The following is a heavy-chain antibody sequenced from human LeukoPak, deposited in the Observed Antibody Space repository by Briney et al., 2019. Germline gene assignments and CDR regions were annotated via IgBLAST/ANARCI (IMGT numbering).Heavy chain of an antibody. Sequence: SGGSLRLSCAASGFTFSSYAMHWVRQAPGKGLEWVAVISYDGSNKYYADSVKGRFTISRDNSKNTLYLQMNSLRAEDTAVYYCARDRHYYGSGSYNWFDPWGQGTLVTVSS. V-gene: IGHV3-30*04. CDR2: ISYDGSNK. D-gene: IGHD3-10*01. J-gene: IGHJ5*02. CDR3: ARDRHYYGSGSYNWFDP. CDR1: GFTFSSYA.